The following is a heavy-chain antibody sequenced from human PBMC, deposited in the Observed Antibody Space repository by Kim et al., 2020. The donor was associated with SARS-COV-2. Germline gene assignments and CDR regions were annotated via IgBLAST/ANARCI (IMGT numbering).Heavy chain of an antibody. D-gene: IGHD3-10*01. CDR2: IKQDGSEK. J-gene: IGHJ3*02. CDR1: GFTFSSYW. CDR3: ARDGYYYGSGSYYIIDAFDI. V-gene: IGHV3-7*01. Sequence: GGSLRLSCAASGFTFSSYWMSWVRQAPGKGLEWVANIKQDGSEKYYVDSVKGRFTISRDNAKNSLYLQMNSLRAEDTAVYYCARDGYYYGSGSYYIIDAFDIWGQGTMVTVSS.